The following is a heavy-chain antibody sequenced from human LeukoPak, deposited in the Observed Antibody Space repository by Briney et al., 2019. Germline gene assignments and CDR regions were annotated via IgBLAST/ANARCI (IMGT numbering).Heavy chain of an antibody. CDR1: GFTFSNYW. Sequence: PGGSLRLSCAASGFTFSNYWMSWVRQVPGRGVEWVANIKEEASEKYYADSVKGRFTISRDNAKNSLYLQMNSLRVEDTALYYCARMKNWGLWDYWGQGTLVTVSS. CDR3: ARMKNWGLWDY. V-gene: IGHV3-7*01. D-gene: IGHD7-27*01. J-gene: IGHJ4*02. CDR2: IKEEASEK.